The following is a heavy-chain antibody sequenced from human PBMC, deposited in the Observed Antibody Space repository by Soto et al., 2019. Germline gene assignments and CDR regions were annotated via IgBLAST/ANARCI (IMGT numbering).Heavy chain of an antibody. V-gene: IGHV3-30-3*01. CDR3: ATLAVAGNWFDP. Sequence: GSLRLSCAASGFTFSSYAMHWVRQAPGKGLEWVAVISYDGSNKYYADSVKGRFTISRDNSKNTLYLQMNSLRAEDTAVYYCATLAVAGNWFDPWGQGTLVTVSS. CDR1: GFTFSSYA. CDR2: ISYDGSNK. J-gene: IGHJ5*02. D-gene: IGHD6-19*01.